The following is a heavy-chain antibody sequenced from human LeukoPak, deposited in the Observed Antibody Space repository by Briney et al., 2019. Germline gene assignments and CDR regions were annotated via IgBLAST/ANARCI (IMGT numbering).Heavy chain of an antibody. D-gene: IGHD1-1*01. CDR3: ARRLFQLSRYAFDI. CDR2: INHSGRN. Sequence: SETLSLTCAVYGGSFSDYYWSWLRQPPGKGLEWIGEINHSGRNNYNPSLKSRVTISVDTSKNQFSLKLSSVTAADTAVYYCARRLFQLSRYAFDIWGQGTMVTVSS. CDR1: GGSFSDYY. J-gene: IGHJ3*02. V-gene: IGHV4-34*01.